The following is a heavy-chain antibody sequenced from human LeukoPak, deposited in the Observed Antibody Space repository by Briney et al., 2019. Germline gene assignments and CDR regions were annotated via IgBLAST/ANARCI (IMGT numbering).Heavy chain of an antibody. D-gene: IGHD2-15*01. Sequence: ASVKVSCKASGYTFTSYYMHWVRQAPGQGLEGRGIINPSGGSTSYAQKFQGRVTMTRDTPTSTVYMELSSLRSEDTAVYYCARGGCSGGSCYLLYYGMDVWGQGTTVTVSS. CDR1: GYTFTSYY. V-gene: IGHV1-46*01. CDR3: ARGGCSGGSCYLLYYGMDV. J-gene: IGHJ6*02. CDR2: INPSGGST.